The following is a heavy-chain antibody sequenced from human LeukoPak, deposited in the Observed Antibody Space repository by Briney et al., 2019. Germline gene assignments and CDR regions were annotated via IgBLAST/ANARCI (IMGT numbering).Heavy chain of an antibody. CDR1: GFTFDEYA. CDR2: ISWNSGLI. D-gene: IGHD3/OR15-3a*01. CDR3: AKVGIFGLVTYYFDY. V-gene: IGHV3-9*01. Sequence: PGGSLRLSCAVSGFTFDEYAMHWVRQDPGKGLEWVSGISWNSGLIDYADSVKGRFTISRDNAKNSLYLQMNSLKAEDTAFYYCAKVGIFGLVTYYFDYWGQGTLVTVSS. J-gene: IGHJ4*02.